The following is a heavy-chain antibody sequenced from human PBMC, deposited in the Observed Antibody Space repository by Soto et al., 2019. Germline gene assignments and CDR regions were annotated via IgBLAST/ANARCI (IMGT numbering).Heavy chain of an antibody. Sequence: EEQLVESGGGLVQPGRSLRLSCAASGFTFDDYAMHWVRQAPGKGLEWVSAISGSGGSTYYADSVKGRFTISRDNSKNTLYLQMNSLRAEDTAVYYCAKGPRYYYDSSGYYRWGQGTLVTVSS. CDR1: GFTFDDYA. J-gene: IGHJ5*02. V-gene: IGHV3-23*04. D-gene: IGHD3-22*01. CDR2: ISGSGGST. CDR3: AKGPRYYYDSSGYYR.